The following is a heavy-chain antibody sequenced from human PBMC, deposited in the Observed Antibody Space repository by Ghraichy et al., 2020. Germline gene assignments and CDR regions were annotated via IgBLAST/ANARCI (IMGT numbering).Heavy chain of an antibody. CDR2: INPNSGGT. D-gene: IGHD3-10*01. V-gene: IGHV1-2*02. CDR3: AASLYGSGSYYRRDYYYGMDV. CDR1: GYTFTGYY. J-gene: IGHJ6*02. Sequence: ASVKVSCKASGYTFTGYYMHWVRQAPGQGLEWMGWINPNSGGTNYAQKFQGRVTMTRDTSISTAYMELSRLRSDDTAVYYCAASLYGSGSYYRRDYYYGMDVWGQGTTVTVSS.